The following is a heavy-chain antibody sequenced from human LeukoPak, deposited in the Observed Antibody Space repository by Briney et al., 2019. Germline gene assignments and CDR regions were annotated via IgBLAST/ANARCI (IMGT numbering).Heavy chain of an antibody. V-gene: IGHV3-48*04. CDR2: IGISSGNT. J-gene: IGHJ4*02. Sequence: GGSLRLSCTASGFPFSDYSMNWVRQAPGKGLEWISYIGISSGNTKYADSVKGRFTISADNARNSLYLQMNSLRVEDTAVYYRARDHNYAFDNWGQGTLGSVSS. CDR1: GFPFSDYS. CDR3: ARDHNYAFDN. D-gene: IGHD1-1*01.